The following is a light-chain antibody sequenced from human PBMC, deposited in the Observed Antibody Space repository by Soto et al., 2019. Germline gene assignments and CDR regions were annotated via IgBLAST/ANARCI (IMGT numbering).Light chain of an antibody. V-gene: IGKV1-5*01. J-gene: IGKJ2*01. CDR2: DAS. CDR3: QQYTRYPYT. CDR1: QSLDKW. Sequence: DIQMTQSPSTLSASVGDRVSISCRASQSLDKWLAWYQQKPGEAPKLLVSDASNLESGVSSRFTGSGSGTEFTLTISSLQTDDFATYYCQQYTRYPYTFGQGTKVDIK.